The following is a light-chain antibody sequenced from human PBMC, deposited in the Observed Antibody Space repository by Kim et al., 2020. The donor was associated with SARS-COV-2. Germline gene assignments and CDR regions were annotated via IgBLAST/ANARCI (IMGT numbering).Light chain of an antibody. CDR1: SSDVGGHSY. CDR2: DVS. J-gene: IGLJ2*01. CDR3: SSYRTGNTVI. Sequence: GQAIPISCTGTSSDVGGHSYVSWYQQHPGKAPKLMIYDVSHRPSGVSDRFSGSKSGNTASLTISGLQAEDEADYYCSSYRTGNTVIFGGGTQLTVL. V-gene: IGLV2-14*03.